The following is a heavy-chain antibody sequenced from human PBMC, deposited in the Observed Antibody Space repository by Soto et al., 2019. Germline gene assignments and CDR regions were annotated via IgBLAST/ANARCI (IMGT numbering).Heavy chain of an antibody. CDR3: ARDYNDFWSGTFDY. CDR1: GFRFSDYS. J-gene: IGHJ4*02. V-gene: IGHV3-48*01. D-gene: IGHD3-3*01. CDR2: ISSSTFTI. Sequence: EVHLVDSGGRLVQPGGSLRLSCAASGFRFSDYSMNWVRQAPGRGPEWVSYISSSTFTIHYAYSVEGRFAISRDHAKNSLYLQMTSLRVEDAAVYCCARDYNDFWSGTFDYWGQGALVTVSS.